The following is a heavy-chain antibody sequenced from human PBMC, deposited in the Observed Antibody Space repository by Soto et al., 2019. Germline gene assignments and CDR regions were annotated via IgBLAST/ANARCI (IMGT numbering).Heavy chain of an antibody. CDR2: IYWDDDK. V-gene: IGHV2-5*02. J-gene: IGHJ4*02. CDR1: GFSLTTSGVG. CDR3: AHRVLRTVFGLVTTTAIYFDF. D-gene: IGHD3-3*01. Sequence: QITLNESGPTQVKPRQTLTLTCTFSGFSLTTSGVGVGWIRQSPGKAPAWLALIYWDDDKRYSPSLKSRLTITKDTSKNQVVLTMAYLDPADTATYYCAHRVLRTVFGLVTTTAIYFDFWGQGTPVAVSS.